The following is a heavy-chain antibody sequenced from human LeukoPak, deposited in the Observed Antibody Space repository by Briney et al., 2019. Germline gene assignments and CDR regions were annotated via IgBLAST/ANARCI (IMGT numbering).Heavy chain of an antibody. Sequence: PGRSLRLSCAASGFTFSTSGMHWVRQAPGKRLEWVAVIWFDGSNRYYGDSVKGRFTISRDNSKNTVFLQMNSLRAEDTAVYYCARDAITIFGMVTLSYYFDYWGQGTLVTVSS. D-gene: IGHD3-3*01. J-gene: IGHJ4*02. CDR2: IWFDGSNR. V-gene: IGHV3-33*01. CDR1: GFTFSTSG. CDR3: ARDAITIFGMVTLSYYFDY.